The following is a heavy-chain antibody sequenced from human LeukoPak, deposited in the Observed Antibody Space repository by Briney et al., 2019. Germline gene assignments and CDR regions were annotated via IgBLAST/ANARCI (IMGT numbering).Heavy chain of an antibody. CDR3: VKGTSHYVLVPAAMFDY. CDR1: GFTFSSYA. J-gene: IGHJ4*02. Sequence: GGSLRLSCAASGFTFSSYAMHWVRQATGKGLEYVSAISSNGGSTYYADSVKGRFTISRDNSKNTLNLQMSSQRAEDAAVYYCVKGTSHYVLVPAAMFDYWGQGNLVTVSS. V-gene: IGHV3-64D*06. CDR2: ISSNGGST. D-gene: IGHD2-2*01.